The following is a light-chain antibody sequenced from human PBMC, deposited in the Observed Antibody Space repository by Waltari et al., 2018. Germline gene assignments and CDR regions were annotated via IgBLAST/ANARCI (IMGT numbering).Light chain of an antibody. V-gene: IGKV4-1*01. CDR1: LYRSINRNY. J-gene: IGKJ4*01. CDR2: GAA. Sequence: LYRSINRNYLAWDQQKPGRPAKLLIYGAATRESGVPDRFSGSGSGTDFTLTISSLQAEDVAVYYCQQYYSTPLTFGGGTKVEIK. CDR3: QQYYSTPLT.